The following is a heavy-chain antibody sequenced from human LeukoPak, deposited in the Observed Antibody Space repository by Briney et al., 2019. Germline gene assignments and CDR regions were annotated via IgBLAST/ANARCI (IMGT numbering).Heavy chain of an antibody. D-gene: IGHD3-10*01. CDR3: AREKEAPYGSGSWKESYYYYYMDV. CDR1: GYTFTSYG. J-gene: IGHJ6*03. Sequence: ASVKVSCKASGYTFTSYGISWVRQAPGQGLEWMGWISAYNGNTNYAQKLQGRVTMTTDTSTSTAYMELRSLRSDDTAVYYCAREKEAPYGSGSWKESYYYYYMDVWGKGTTVTISS. CDR2: ISAYNGNT. V-gene: IGHV1-18*01.